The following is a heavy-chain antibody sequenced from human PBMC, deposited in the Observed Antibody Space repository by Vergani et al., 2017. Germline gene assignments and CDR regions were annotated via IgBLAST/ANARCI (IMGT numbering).Heavy chain of an antibody. J-gene: IGHJ4*02. CDR2: IDTNNGRP. Sequence: QVQLVQSGSELKKPGASVKVSCRASGYSFSTHALHWMRLAPGQGLEWMGWIDTNNGRPTYAQGFTGRFVFSLDTSVSTAYLQISSLQAADTAVYYCATKNGGNDETMGYWGQGTLVTVSS. CDR1: GYSFSTHA. D-gene: IGHD4-23*01. CDR3: ATKNGGNDETMGY. V-gene: IGHV7-4-1*02.